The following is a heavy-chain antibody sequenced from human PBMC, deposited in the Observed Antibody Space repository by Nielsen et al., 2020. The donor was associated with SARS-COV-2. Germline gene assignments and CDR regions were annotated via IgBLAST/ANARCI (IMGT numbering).Heavy chain of an antibody. D-gene: IGHD4-17*01. J-gene: IGHJ4*02. CDR2: ISSSSSYT. Sequence: GESLKISCAASGFTFSSYSMNWVRQAPGKGLEWVSSISSSSSYTYYADSVKGRFTISRDNSKNTLYLQMNSLRAEDTAVYYCANFDYGDYLCWGQGTLVTVSS. CDR1: GFTFSSYS. V-gene: IGHV3-21*04. CDR3: ANFDYGDYLC.